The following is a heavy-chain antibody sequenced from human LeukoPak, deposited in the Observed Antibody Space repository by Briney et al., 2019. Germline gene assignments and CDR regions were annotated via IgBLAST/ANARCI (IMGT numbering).Heavy chain of an antibody. CDR1: GFTFSSYG. V-gene: IGHV3-30*18. CDR2: ISYDGSNK. Sequence: PGRSLRLSCAASGFTFSSYGMHWVRQAPGKGLEWVAVISYDGSNKYYADSVKGRFTISRDNSKNTLYLQMNSLRAEDTAVYYCAKEAPYCSSTSCYKGEFDYWGQGTLVTVSS. D-gene: IGHD2-2*02. CDR3: AKEAPYCSSTSCYKGEFDY. J-gene: IGHJ4*02.